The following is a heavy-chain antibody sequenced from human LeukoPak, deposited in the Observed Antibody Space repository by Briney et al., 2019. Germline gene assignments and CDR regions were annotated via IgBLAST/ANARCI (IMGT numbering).Heavy chain of an antibody. CDR1: GFTFSSYA. CDR2: ISGNGGST. Sequence: GGSLRLSCAASGFTFSSYAMSWVRQAPGKGLEWVSVISGNGGSTYYADSVKGRFTISRDNSKNTLYLQMNSLRAEDTAVYYCARDLVDVVATIHGYWGQGTLVTVSS. D-gene: IGHD5-12*01. V-gene: IGHV3-23*01. J-gene: IGHJ4*02. CDR3: ARDLVDVVATIHGY.